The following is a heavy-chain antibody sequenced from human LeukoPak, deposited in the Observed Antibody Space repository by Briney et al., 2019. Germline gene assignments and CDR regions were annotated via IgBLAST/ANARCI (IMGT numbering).Heavy chain of an antibody. CDR2: INPSGGST. D-gene: IGHD2-15*01. J-gene: IGHJ4*02. CDR3: ARRWLGYCSGGSCYGVDY. CDR1: GYTFTSYY. Sequence: ASVKVSCKASGYTFTSYYTHWVRQALGQGLEWMGIINPSGGSTSYAQKFQGRVTMTRDTSTSTVYMELSSLRSEDTAVYYCARRWLGYCSGGSCYGVDYWGQGTLVTVSS. V-gene: IGHV1-46*01.